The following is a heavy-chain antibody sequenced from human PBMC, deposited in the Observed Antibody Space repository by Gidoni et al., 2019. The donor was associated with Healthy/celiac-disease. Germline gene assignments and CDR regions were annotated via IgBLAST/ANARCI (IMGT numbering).Heavy chain of an antibody. Sequence: EVQLVESGGGLVQPGGFLRLSCAASGFTFSSYWMHWVRQAPGKGLVWVSRINSDGSSTSYADSVKGRFTISRDNAKNTLYLQMNSLRAEDTAVYYCARDTTIAVALLNYWGQGTLVTVSS. D-gene: IGHD3-22*01. V-gene: IGHV3-74*01. J-gene: IGHJ4*02. CDR1: GFTFSSYW. CDR2: INSDGSST. CDR3: ARDTTIAVALLNY.